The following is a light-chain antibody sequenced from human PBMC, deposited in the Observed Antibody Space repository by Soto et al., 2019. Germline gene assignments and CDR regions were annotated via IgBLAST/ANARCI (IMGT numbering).Light chain of an antibody. J-gene: IGKJ1*01. CDR3: QQYNSYSWT. CDR1: QSVSSSY. V-gene: IGKV3-20*01. CDR2: GAS. Sequence: EIVLTHSPGTLSLSPGERATLSFRSSQSVSSSYLAWYQQKPGQAPRLLIYGASTRAPGIPARFSGSGSGTEFTLTISSLQRDDFATYYCQQYNSYSWTFGQGTKVDIK.